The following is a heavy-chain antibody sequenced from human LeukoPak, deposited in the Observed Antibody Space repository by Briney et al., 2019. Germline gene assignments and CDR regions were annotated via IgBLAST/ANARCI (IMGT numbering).Heavy chain of an antibody. Sequence: ESLRLSCAASGFTFSSYWMSWVRQAPGKGLEWVANIKQNGSEKYYVDSVKGRFTISRGNAKNSLYLQMNSLRAEDTAVYYCARFGYDPYYYGMDVWGQGTTVTVSS. D-gene: IGHD5-12*01. CDR2: IKQNGSEK. CDR3: ARFGYDPYYYGMDV. J-gene: IGHJ6*02. V-gene: IGHV3-7*03. CDR1: GFTFSSYW.